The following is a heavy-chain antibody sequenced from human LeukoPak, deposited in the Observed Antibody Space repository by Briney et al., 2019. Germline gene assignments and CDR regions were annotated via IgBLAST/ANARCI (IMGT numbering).Heavy chain of an antibody. CDR2: ISAYNGNT. V-gene: IGHV1-18*01. D-gene: IGHD4-17*01. Sequence: GASVKVSCKASGGTFSSYAISWVRQAPGQGLEWMGWISAYNGNTNYAQKLQGRVTMTTDTSTSTAYMELRSLRSDDTAVYYCARGDYGDPFDYWGQGTLVTVSS. CDR3: ARGDYGDPFDY. CDR1: GGTFSSYA. J-gene: IGHJ4*02.